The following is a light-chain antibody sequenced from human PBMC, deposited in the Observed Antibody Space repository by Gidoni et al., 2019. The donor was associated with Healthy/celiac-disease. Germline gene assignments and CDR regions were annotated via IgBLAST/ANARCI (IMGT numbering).Light chain of an antibody. CDR1: QSVSSSY. CDR3: QQYGSSPRT. Sequence: IVLTQSHGTLSLSPGERPTLSCRANQSVSSSYLSWYQQKPGQAPRLLIYGASSRATGIPDRFSGSGSGTDFTLTISRLEPEDFAVYYCQQYGSSPRTFXXXTKVEIK. V-gene: IGKV3-20*01. J-gene: IGKJ1*01. CDR2: GAS.